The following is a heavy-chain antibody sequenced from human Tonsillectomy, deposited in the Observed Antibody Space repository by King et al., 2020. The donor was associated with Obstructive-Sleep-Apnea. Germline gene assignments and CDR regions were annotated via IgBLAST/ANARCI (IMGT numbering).Heavy chain of an antibody. CDR2: ISYDGSNK. J-gene: IGHJ6*02. V-gene: IGHV3-30-3*01. Sequence: VHLVESGGGVVQPGKSLRISCAASGFTFRNYAIHWVRQAPGKGLEWVAVISYDGSNKYYADSVKGRFTLSRDNSKKTMYLQMNRLRVEDTGVYYCARAEDYYGSGSKYYYGMDVWGQGTTVTVSS. D-gene: IGHD3-10*01. CDR3: ARAEDYYGSGSKYYYGMDV. CDR1: GFTFRNYA.